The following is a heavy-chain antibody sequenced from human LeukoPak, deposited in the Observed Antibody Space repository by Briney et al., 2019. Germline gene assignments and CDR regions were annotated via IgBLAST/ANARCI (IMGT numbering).Heavy chain of an antibody. CDR3: AKDINDILTGYYNYYYYYMDV. Sequence: GGSLRLSCAASGFTFSSYAMSWVRQAPGKGLEWVSAISGSGGSTYYADSVKGRFTISRDNSKNTLYLQMNSLRAEDTAVYYCAKDINDILTGYYNYYYYYMDVWGKGTTVTISS. CDR1: GFTFSSYA. V-gene: IGHV3-23*01. D-gene: IGHD3-9*01. J-gene: IGHJ6*03. CDR2: ISGSGGST.